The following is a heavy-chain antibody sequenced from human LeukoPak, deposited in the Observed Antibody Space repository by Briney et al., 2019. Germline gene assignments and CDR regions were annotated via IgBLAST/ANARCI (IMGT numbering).Heavy chain of an antibody. V-gene: IGHV4-59*01. CDR1: GGSISSYY. J-gene: IGHJ4*02. Sequence: SETLSLTCTVSGGSISSYYWSWIRQPPGKGLEWIGYIYYSGSTNYNPSLKSRVTISVDTSKNQFSLKLSCVTAADTAVYYCASWRGAHYFDYWGQGTLVTVSS. CDR2: IYYSGST. CDR3: ASWRGAHYFDY. D-gene: IGHD3-10*01.